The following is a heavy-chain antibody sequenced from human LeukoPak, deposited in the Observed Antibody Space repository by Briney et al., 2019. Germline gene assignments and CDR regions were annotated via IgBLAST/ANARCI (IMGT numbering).Heavy chain of an antibody. J-gene: IGHJ4*02. Sequence: SETLSLTCTVSGGSISSYYWSWIRQPAGKGLEWIGRIYTSGSTNYNPSLKSRVTMSVDTSKNQFSLKLSSVTAADTAVYYCARWYCCSTSCSPYFDYWGQGTLVTVSS. CDR2: IYTSGST. CDR1: GGSISSYY. V-gene: IGHV4-4*07. CDR3: ARWYCCSTSCSPYFDY. D-gene: IGHD2-2*01.